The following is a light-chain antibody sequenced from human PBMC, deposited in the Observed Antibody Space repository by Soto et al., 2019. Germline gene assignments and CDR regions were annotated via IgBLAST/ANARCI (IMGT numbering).Light chain of an antibody. J-gene: IGKJ1*01. CDR2: DAS. V-gene: IGKV1-5*01. CDR1: QSLNNW. Sequence: DIQLTQSPSTLSASVGDRVTITCRASQSLNNWVAWFQQKPGKAPKLLSYDASTLQTGVPSRFSGSGSGTEFTLTISSLQPDDFATYYCQRYNAFSQTFGQGTRVEIK. CDR3: QRYNAFSQT.